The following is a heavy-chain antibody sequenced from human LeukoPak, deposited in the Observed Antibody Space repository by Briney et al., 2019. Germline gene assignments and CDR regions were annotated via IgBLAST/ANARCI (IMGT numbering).Heavy chain of an antibody. CDR1: GGSISSYY. J-gene: IGHJ4*02. CDR2: IYYSGST. D-gene: IGHD6-25*01. Sequence: SETLSHTCTVSGGSISSYYWSWIRQPPGKGLEWIGYIYYSGSTNYNPSLKSRVTISVDTFKNQFSLKLSSVTAADTAVYYCARGAAPYYFDYWGQGTLVTVSS. V-gene: IGHV4-59*01. CDR3: ARGAAPYYFDY.